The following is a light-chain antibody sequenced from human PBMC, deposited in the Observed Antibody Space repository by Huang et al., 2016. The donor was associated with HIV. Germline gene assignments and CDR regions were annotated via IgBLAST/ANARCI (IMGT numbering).Light chain of an antibody. CDR3: QQYNRWPPLT. CDR2: DAS. CDR1: QDVNNN. J-gene: IGKJ4*01. V-gene: IGKV3-15*01. Sequence: EVVMTQSPATLSVSPGERAILSCRARQDVNNNVAWYQQKPGQAPRLLIYDASTRATGIPGRFSGSGSGTEFTLTISSLQSEDFAVYYCQQYNRWPPLTFGGGTKVEIK.